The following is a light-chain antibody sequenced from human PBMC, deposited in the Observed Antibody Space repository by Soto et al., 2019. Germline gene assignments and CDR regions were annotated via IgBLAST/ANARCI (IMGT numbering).Light chain of an antibody. CDR2: AAS. Sequence: DIQMTQSPSSLSASVGDRVTITCRASQSISSYLNWYQQKPGKAPRLLIYAASSLQSGCPSRFSGSGSGTDFTLAISSLQPEDFAPYYCQQSYSTPRTFGQGTKLEIK. J-gene: IGKJ2*02. CDR1: QSISSY. V-gene: IGKV1-39*01. CDR3: QQSYSTPRT.